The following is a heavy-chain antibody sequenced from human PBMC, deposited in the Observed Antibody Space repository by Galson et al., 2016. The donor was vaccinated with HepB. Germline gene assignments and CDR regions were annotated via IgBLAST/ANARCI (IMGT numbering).Heavy chain of an antibody. CDR2: ISAGGGSI. V-gene: IGHV3-23*01. CDR1: RFTFSNHA. J-gene: IGHJ4*02. D-gene: IGHD5-18*01. CDR3: ATSGVGYIYGYNDH. Sequence: SLRLSCAASRFTFSNHAMSWVRQAPGKGLQWVSTISAGGGSIYYADSVKGRFTISRDNSKNTLFLQMNSLRAEDTALYYCATSGVGYIYGYNDHWGQGTLVTVSS.